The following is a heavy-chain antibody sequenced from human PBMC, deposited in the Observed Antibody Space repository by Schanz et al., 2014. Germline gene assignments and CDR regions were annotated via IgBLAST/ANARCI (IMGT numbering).Heavy chain of an antibody. Sequence: QVQLVESGGVVVQPGRSLRLSCAASGFTFSSYGMHWVRQAPGKGLEWVAVIWFDGNNKFYADSVKGRFTISRDNSKNTLYLQMSSLRAEDTALYYCAKDPHRDYGGKPQTFDIWGQGTMVTVSS. J-gene: IGHJ3*02. CDR2: IWFDGNNK. D-gene: IGHD4-17*01. CDR1: GFTFSSYG. CDR3: AKDPHRDYGGKPQTFDI. V-gene: IGHV3-33*06.